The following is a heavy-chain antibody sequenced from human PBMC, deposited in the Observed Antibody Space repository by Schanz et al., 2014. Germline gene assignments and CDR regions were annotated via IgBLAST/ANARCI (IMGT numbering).Heavy chain of an antibody. CDR3: ARIGGSVFDY. V-gene: IGHV3-23*01. J-gene: IGHJ4*02. Sequence: EVHLLESGGGLVPPGGSLRLSCAASGFNFSDYAMCWVRQAPGKGLEWVSAISGSGGSTYYADSVKGRFTISRDNAKNSLYLQMNSLRAEDTAVYYCARIGGSVFDYWAQGTLVTVSS. CDR1: GFNFSDYA. D-gene: IGHD3-10*01. CDR2: ISGSGGST.